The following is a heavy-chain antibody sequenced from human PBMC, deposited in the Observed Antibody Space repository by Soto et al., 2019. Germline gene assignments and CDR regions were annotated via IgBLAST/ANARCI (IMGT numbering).Heavy chain of an antibody. Sequence: GPTLVNPTQTLTLTCTFSGFSLSTGGVAVGWIRQPPGKALEWLALIYWNDDKLYSPSLKTRLTVTKDTSKNQVVLTMTNVGPVDTATYYCAHKLRYLDPMDVWGQGTTVTVSS. CDR3: AHKLRYLDPMDV. D-gene: IGHD3-9*01. J-gene: IGHJ6*02. CDR1: GFSLSTGGVA. V-gene: IGHV2-5*01. CDR2: IYWNDDK.